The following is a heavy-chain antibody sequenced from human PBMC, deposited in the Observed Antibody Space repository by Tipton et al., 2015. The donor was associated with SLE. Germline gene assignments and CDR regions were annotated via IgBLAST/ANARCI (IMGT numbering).Heavy chain of an antibody. CDR3: ARGGFSGSYWRFSDR. Sequence: GSLRLSCAASGFTVSSNYMSWVRQAPGKGLEWVSIIFSADTTHYADSVKGRFTISRDSAKNTLSLQMNSLKTEDTAVYYCARGGFSGSYWRFSDRWGQGTLVTVSS. V-gene: IGHV3-53*05. J-gene: IGHJ5*02. CDR1: GFTVSSNY. CDR2: IFSADTT. D-gene: IGHD1-26*01.